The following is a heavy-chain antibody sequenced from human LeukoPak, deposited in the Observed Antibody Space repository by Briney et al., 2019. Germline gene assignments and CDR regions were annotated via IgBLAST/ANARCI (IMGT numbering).Heavy chain of an antibody. CDR3: ARGTNYYGSGSYHFDY. V-gene: IGHV4-4*09. Sequence: SETLSLTCTVSGGSISSYYWSWIRQPPGKGLEWIGYIYTSGSTNYNPSLKSRVTISVDTSKNQFSLKLSSVTAADTAVYYCARGTNYYGSGSYHFDYWGQGTLVTVSS. D-gene: IGHD3-10*01. J-gene: IGHJ4*02. CDR2: IYTSGST. CDR1: GGSISSYY.